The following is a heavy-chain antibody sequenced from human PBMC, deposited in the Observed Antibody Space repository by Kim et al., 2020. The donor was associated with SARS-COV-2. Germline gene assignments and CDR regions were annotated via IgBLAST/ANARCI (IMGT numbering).Heavy chain of an antibody. CDR1: GFTFDDYA. Sequence: GGSLRLSCAASGFTFDDYAMHWVRQAPGKGLEWVSGISWNSGSIGYADSVKGRFTISRDNAKNSLYLQMNSLRAEDTALYYCAKDRYSSSWTPPLFDYWGQGTLVTVSS. D-gene: IGHD6-13*01. J-gene: IGHJ4*02. CDR3: AKDRYSSSWTPPLFDY. CDR2: ISWNSGSI. V-gene: IGHV3-9*01.